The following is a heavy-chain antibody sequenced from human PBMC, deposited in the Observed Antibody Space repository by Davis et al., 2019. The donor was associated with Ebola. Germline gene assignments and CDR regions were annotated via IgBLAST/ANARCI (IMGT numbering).Heavy chain of an antibody. CDR2: IRYDGDNK. CDR1: GFTFSRFG. CDR3: ARDLPGGDWYFDL. J-gene: IGHJ2*01. D-gene: IGHD1-14*01. Sequence: GESLKISCAASGFTFSRFGMHWVRQAPGKGLEWVAFIRYDGDNKYYADSVKGRFTISRDNSKNTLYLQMNSLRAEDTAVYYCARDLPGGDWYFDLWGRGTLVTVSS. V-gene: IGHV3-30*02.